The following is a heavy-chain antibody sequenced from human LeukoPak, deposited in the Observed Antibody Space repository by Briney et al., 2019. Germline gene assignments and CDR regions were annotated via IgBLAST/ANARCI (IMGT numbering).Heavy chain of an antibody. J-gene: IGHJ4*02. CDR1: GFTFSTYA. V-gene: IGHV3-23*01. Sequence: SGGSLRLSCAASGFTFSTYAMTWVRQSPGKGREWFSAVRGSGTDTYYADSVKGRFTISRDNSKNTLYLQMNSLRAEHTAIYYCAKTSRRDSAYDSPFDYWGQGTLVTVSS. CDR3: AKTSRRDSAYDSPFDY. D-gene: IGHD5-12*01. CDR2: VRGSGTDT.